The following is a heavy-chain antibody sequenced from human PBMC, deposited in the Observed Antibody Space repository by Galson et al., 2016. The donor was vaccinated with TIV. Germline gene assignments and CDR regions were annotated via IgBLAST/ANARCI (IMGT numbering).Heavy chain of an antibody. V-gene: IGHV1-46*01. CDR1: GYSFTRYY. D-gene: IGHD3-3*02. Sequence: SVKVSCKASGYSFTRYYMHWVRQAPGQGLKWMGVIDPSGGSTTYAQKFQGRVTMTRDMSTSTVYMELSSLRSEDTAVYYCETFSGARGTFEYWGQGTLVTVSS. CDR2: IDPSGGST. J-gene: IGHJ4*02. CDR3: ETFSGARGTFEY.